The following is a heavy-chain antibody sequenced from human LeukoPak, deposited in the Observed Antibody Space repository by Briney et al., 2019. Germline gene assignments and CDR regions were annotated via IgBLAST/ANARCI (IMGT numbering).Heavy chain of an antibody. CDR3: ARAPGIQLWLLGY. CDR1: GGIFSSYA. CDR2: IIPILGIA. V-gene: IGHV1-69*04. D-gene: IGHD5-18*01. J-gene: IGHJ4*02. Sequence: SVKVSCKASGGIFSSYAISWVRQAPGQGLEWMGRIIPILGIANYAQKFQGRVTITADKSTSTAYMELSSLRSEDTAVYYCARAPGIQLWLLGYWGQGTLVTVSS.